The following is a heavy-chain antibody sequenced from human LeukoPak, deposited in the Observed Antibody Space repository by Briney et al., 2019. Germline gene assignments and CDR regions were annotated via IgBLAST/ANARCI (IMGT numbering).Heavy chain of an antibody. J-gene: IGHJ3*02. D-gene: IGHD3-10*01. CDR3: AKSNGYGLIDI. Sequence: GTLRLSCAASGFTFSNYGMGWVRQPPGEALEWIGNIFYSGSTYYSPSLKSRVTISLDTSRNQFSLKLNSVTAADTAVYYCAKSNGYGLIDIWGQGTMVTVSS. V-gene: IGHV4-38-2*01. CDR2: IFYSGST. CDR1: GFTFSNYG.